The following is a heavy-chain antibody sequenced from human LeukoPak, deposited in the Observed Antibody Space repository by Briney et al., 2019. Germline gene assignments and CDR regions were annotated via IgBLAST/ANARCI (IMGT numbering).Heavy chain of an antibody. CDR1: GFTFSSYG. J-gene: IGHJ3*02. V-gene: IGHV3-23*01. D-gene: IGHD5-18*01. Sequence: GGTLRLSCAASGFTFSSYGMNWVRQAPGKGLEWVSVISGSGSITYYADSVKGRFTISRDNSKDTLYLQMNSLRAEDTAVYYCARETTWIQLWFNAFDIWGQGTMVTVSS. CDR2: ISGSGSIT. CDR3: ARETTWIQLWFNAFDI.